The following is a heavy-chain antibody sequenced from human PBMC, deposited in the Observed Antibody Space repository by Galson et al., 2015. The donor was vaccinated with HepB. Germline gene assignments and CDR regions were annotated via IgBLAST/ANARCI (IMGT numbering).Heavy chain of an antibody. CDR2: IRSKAYGGTT. CDR1: GFTFGDYA. Sequence: SLRLSCAASGFTFGDYAMSWFRQAPGKGLEWVGFIRSKAYGGTTEYAASVKGRFTISRDDSKSIAYLQMNSLKTEDTAVYYCTRLRGSYCSGGSCYPNLDYWGQGTLVTVSS. J-gene: IGHJ4*02. CDR3: TRLRGSYCSGGSCYPNLDY. D-gene: IGHD2-15*01. V-gene: IGHV3-49*03.